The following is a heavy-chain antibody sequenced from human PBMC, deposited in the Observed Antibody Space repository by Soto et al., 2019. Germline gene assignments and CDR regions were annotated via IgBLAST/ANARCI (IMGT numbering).Heavy chain of an antibody. J-gene: IGHJ4*01. CDR1: GYLFTKSA. D-gene: IGHD6-19*01. V-gene: IGHV1-3*01. Sequence: SVTVSCKASGYLFTKSAMHWVRQAPGQRLEWMGWISGDSGNTKYSPKLQDRVTITRDTSASTAYMELSSLRSEDTALYYCARDGVAAGNINFDYWGQGTLVTVSS. CDR2: ISGDSGNT. CDR3: ARDGVAAGNINFDY.